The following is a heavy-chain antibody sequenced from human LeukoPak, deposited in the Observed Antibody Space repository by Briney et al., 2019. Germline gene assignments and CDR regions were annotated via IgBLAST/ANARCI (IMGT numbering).Heavy chain of an antibody. CDR1: GGSISSYY. J-gene: IGHJ5*02. D-gene: IGHD5-12*01. V-gene: IGHV4-4*07. CDR2: IYTGGST. Sequence: SETLSLTCTVSGGSISSYYWSWIRQPAGKGLEWSGRIYTGGSTNYNPSLKSRVTMSVDTSKNQFSLKLSSVTAADTAVYYCARETVATGRFGFDPWGQGTLVTVPS. CDR3: ARETVATGRFGFDP.